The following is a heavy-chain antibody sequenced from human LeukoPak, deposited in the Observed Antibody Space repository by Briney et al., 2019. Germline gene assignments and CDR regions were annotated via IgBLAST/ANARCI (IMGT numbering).Heavy chain of an antibody. CDR2: KYYSGST. D-gene: IGHD5-18*01. J-gene: IGHJ4*02. Sequence: SDTLSLTCDVSGVSINTCCYYWTWIRQPPGKGLEWIGYKYYSGSTRYNSSLRSRLTISLDTSKNQFSLRLTSVTAADTAVYYCARGRSYGFDFDSWGPGTLVIVSS. CDR1: GVSINTCCYY. CDR3: ARGRSYGFDFDS. V-gene: IGHV4-61*01.